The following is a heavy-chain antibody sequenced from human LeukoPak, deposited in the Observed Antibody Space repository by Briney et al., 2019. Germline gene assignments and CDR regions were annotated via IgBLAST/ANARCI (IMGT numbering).Heavy chain of an antibody. D-gene: IGHD2-15*01. CDR3: AIVVVVAVSAEYFQH. J-gene: IGHJ1*01. CDR1: GFTFSSYD. V-gene: IGHV3-53*01. Sequence: GGSLRLSCAASGFTFSSYDIHWVRQAPGKGLEWVSVIYSGGSTYYADSVKGRFTISRDNSKNTLYLQMNSLRAEDTAVYYCAIVVVVAVSAEYFQHWGQGTLVTVSS. CDR2: IYSGGST.